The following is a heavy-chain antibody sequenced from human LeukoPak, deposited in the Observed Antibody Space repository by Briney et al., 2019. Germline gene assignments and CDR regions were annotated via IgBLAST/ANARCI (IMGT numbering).Heavy chain of an antibody. D-gene: IGHD4-23*01. J-gene: IGHJ4*02. CDR1: GGSISSGDYY. V-gene: IGHV4-61*08. Sequence: SETLSLTCTVSGGSISSGDYYWSWIRQPPGKGLEWIGYIYYSGSTNYNPSLKSRVTISVDTSKNQFSLKLSSVTAADTAVYYCASYSVVTGIDYFDYWGQGTLVTVSS. CDR2: IYYSGST. CDR3: ASYSVVTGIDYFDY.